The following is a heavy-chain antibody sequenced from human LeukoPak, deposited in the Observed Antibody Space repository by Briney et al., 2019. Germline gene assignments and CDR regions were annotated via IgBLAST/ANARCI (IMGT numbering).Heavy chain of an antibody. Sequence: GGSLRLSCAASGFTFSSYGMSWVRQAPGKGLEWVSAISGSGGSTYYADSVKGRFTISRDNSKNTLYLQMNSLRAEDTAVYYCAKATHYYGSGSYYRLDYWGQGTLVTVSS. CDR1: GFTFSSYG. D-gene: IGHD3-10*01. CDR3: AKATHYYGSGSYYRLDY. CDR2: ISGSGGST. V-gene: IGHV3-23*01. J-gene: IGHJ4*02.